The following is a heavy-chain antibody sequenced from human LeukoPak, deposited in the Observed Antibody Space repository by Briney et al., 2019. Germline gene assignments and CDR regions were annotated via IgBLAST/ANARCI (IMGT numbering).Heavy chain of an antibody. D-gene: IGHD6-13*01. V-gene: IGHV3-74*01. J-gene: IGHJ5*02. CDR1: GLTFSSYW. CDR2: INSDGSST. Sequence: GGSLRLSCAASGLTFSSYWMHWVRQAPGKGLVWVSRINSDGSSTSYADSVKGRFTISRDNAKNTLYQQMNSLRAEDTAVYYCARDIAAAGLNWFDPWGQGTLVTVSS. CDR3: ARDIAAAGLNWFDP.